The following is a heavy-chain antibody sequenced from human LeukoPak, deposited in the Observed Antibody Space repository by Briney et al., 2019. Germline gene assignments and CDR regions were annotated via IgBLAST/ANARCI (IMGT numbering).Heavy chain of an antibody. Sequence: GGSLRLSCAASGFTVSSNYMSWVRQAPGKGLEWVSVIYSGGSSYYADSVKGRFTISRDNSKNTLYLQMNSLRAEDTAVYSCARVYYGDYGFDYWGQGTLVTVSS. CDR3: ARVYYGDYGFDY. D-gene: IGHD4-17*01. J-gene: IGHJ4*02. V-gene: IGHV3-66*01. CDR1: GFTVSSNY. CDR2: IYSGGSS.